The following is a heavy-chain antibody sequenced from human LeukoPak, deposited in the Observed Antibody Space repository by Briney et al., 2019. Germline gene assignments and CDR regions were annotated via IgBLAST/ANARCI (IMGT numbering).Heavy chain of an antibody. CDR1: GFTFSSYS. CDR3: ARRDGSGSYFYYYYYMDV. Sequence: GGSLRLSCAASGFTFSSYSMNWVRQAPGKGLEWVSSISSSSSYIYYADSVKGRFTISRDNSKNTLYLQMNSLRAEDTAVYYCARRDGSGSYFYYYYYMDVWGKGTTVTVSS. J-gene: IGHJ6*03. D-gene: IGHD3-10*01. CDR2: ISSSSSYI. V-gene: IGHV3-21*01.